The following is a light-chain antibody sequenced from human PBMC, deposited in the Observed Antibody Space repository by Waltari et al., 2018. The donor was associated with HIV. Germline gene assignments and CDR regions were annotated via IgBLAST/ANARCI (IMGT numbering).Light chain of an antibody. CDR2: QDS. CDR1: KFADQY. V-gene: IGLV3-1*01. J-gene: IGLJ2*01. Sequence: SYELTHPPSVSVSPGPTASITCSVDKFADQYPCWYQQKPGQSPVLVIYQDSKRPSGIPERFSGSNSGNTATLTISGTQAMDEADYYCQAWDSSTVVFGGGTKLTVL. CDR3: QAWDSSTVV.